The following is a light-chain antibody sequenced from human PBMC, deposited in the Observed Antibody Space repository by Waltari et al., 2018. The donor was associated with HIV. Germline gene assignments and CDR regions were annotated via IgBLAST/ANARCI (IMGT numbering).Light chain of an antibody. CDR2: EVS. J-gene: IGLJ1*01. CDR1: SSYVGGYNY. V-gene: IGLV2-8*01. CDR3: SSYAGSNNRFV. Sequence: QSALTQPPPASGSPGQSVPIPCPGTSSYVGGYNYVSRYQQHPGKAPKLMIYEVSKRPSGVPDRFSGSKSGNTASLTVSGLQAEDEADYYCSSYAGSNNRFVFGTGTKVTVL.